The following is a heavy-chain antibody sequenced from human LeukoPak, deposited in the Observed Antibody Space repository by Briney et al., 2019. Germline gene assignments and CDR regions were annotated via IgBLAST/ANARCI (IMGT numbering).Heavy chain of an antibody. CDR3: ARDRGSYFPYYFDY. Sequence: ASVKVSCKASGYTFTDYYMHWVRQAPGQGLEWMGRINPNSGGTNYAQKFQGRVTMTRDTSISTAYMELSRLRSDDTAVYYCARDRGSYFPYYFDYWGQGTLVTVSS. CDR2: INPNSGGT. CDR1: GYTFTDYY. V-gene: IGHV1-2*06. J-gene: IGHJ4*02. D-gene: IGHD1-26*01.